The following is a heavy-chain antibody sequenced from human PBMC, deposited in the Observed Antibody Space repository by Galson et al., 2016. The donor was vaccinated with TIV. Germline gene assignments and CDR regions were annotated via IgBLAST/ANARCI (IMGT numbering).Heavy chain of an antibody. CDR1: GASVSSGNYY. D-gene: IGHD6-25*01. Sequence: SETLSLTCTVSGASVSSGNYYWTWIRQSPGKGLECMGYIFSSGSTKYNPSLKSRVTISADTSKNQFSLKLSSVTAADTAVYYCTRDYSSAWPVDYYYYYAMDVWGQGTTVTVSS. J-gene: IGHJ6*02. CDR2: IFSSGST. CDR3: TRDYSSAWPVDYYYYYAMDV. V-gene: IGHV4-61*01.